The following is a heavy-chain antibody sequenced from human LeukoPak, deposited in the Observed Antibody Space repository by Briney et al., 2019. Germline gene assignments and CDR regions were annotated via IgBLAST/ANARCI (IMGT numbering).Heavy chain of an antibody. Sequence: ASVKVSCKASGYTFTSYYMHWVRQAPGQGLEWMGIINPSGGGTSYAQKFQGRVTMTRDTSTSTVYMELSSLRSEDTAVYYCAREEAAAGTGSYWGQGTLVTVSS. CDR1: GYTFTSYY. J-gene: IGHJ4*02. D-gene: IGHD6-13*01. CDR3: AREEAAAGTGSY. V-gene: IGHV1-46*01. CDR2: INPSGGGT.